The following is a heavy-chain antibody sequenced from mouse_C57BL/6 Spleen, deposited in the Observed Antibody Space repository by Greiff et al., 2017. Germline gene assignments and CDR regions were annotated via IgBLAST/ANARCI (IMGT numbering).Heavy chain of an antibody. Sequence: QVQLKESGAELARPGASVKLSCKASGYTFTSYGISWVKQRTGQGLEWIGEIYPRSGNTYYNEKFKGKATLTADKSSSTAYMELRSLTSEDSAVYFCATYYGSSYGEYYFDYWGQGTTLTVSS. CDR3: ATYYGSSYGEYYFDY. J-gene: IGHJ2*01. D-gene: IGHD1-1*01. CDR2: IYPRSGNT. CDR1: GYTFTSYG. V-gene: IGHV1-81*01.